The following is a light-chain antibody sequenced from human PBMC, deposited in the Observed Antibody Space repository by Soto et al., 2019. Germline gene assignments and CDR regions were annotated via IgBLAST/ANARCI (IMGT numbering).Light chain of an antibody. V-gene: IGLV2-18*02. CDR2: EVY. J-gene: IGLJ1*01. CDR3: YSFTTSNTYV. CDR1: SSDVDSYNH. Sequence: QSVLTQPPSVSGSPGQSVTISCSGTSSDVDSYNHVSWYQQAPGTAPKVMIYEVYNRPSGVPDRFSGSKSGNTASLTISGLQPEDEADYYCYSFTTSNTYVFGTGTKVTVL.